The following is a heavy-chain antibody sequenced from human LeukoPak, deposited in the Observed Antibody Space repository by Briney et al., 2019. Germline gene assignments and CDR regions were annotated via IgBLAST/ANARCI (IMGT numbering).Heavy chain of an antibody. CDR2: IYYSGST. V-gene: IGHV4-30-4*08. D-gene: IGHD5-12*01. J-gene: IGHJ4*02. Sequence: PSQTLSLTCTVSGGSISSGDYYWSWIRQPPGKGLEWIGYIYYSGSTYYNPSLKSRVTISVDTSQNQFSLKLSSVTAADTAVYYCARDLIQLRFFDYWGQGTLVTVSS. CDR1: GGSISSGDYY. CDR3: ARDLIQLRFFDY.